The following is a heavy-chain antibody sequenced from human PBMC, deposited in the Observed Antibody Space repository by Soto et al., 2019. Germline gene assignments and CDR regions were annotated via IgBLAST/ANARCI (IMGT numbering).Heavy chain of an antibody. CDR2: IYHSGST. J-gene: IGHJ4*02. CDR1: GGSISSSNW. D-gene: IGHD1-26*01. CDR3: ARDPGVGATT. Sequence: QVQLQESGPGLVKPSGTLSLTCAVSGGSISSSNWWSWVRQPPGKGLEWIGEIYHSGSTNYNPSLXGXVXIXXAKSKNQFSLRLRSVTAADTAVYYCARDPGVGATTWGQGTLVTVSS. V-gene: IGHV4-4*02.